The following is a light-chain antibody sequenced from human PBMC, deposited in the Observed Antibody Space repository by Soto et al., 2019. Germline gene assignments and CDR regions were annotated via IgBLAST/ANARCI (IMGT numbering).Light chain of an antibody. CDR2: AAS. J-gene: IGKJ3*01. V-gene: IGKV1-39*01. CDR1: QSISSY. CDR3: QQSWT. Sequence: DIQMTQSPSSLSASVGDRVTITCRASQSISSYLNWYQQKPGKAPKLLIYAASSLQSGVPSRFSGSGSGTDFTLTISSLQPEDFATYYCQQSWTFGPGTRWIS.